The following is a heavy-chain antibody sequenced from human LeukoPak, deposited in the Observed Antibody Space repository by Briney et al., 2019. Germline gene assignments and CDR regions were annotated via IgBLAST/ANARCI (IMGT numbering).Heavy chain of an antibody. D-gene: IGHD1-14*01. V-gene: IGHV3-64*01. J-gene: IGHJ3*02. CDR3: ARLPVDAFDI. Sequence: SCKASGGTFSNYAMHWVRQAPGKGLEHVSAISSNGGNTHYANSVKGRFTISRDNSKNTLYLQMGSLRAEDMAVYYCARLPVDAFDIWGQGTMVTVSS. CDR1: GGTFSNYA. CDR2: ISSNGGNT.